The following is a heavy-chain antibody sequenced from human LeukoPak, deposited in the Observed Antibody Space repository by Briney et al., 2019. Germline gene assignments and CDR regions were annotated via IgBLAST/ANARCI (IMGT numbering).Heavy chain of an antibody. V-gene: IGHV3-74*01. J-gene: IGHJ4*02. D-gene: IGHD6-13*01. CDR1: GFTFSNYW. CDR2: IKNDGSST. CDR3: ARAQDFIAAAGTFDY. Sequence: PGGSLRLSCVASGFTFSNYWMNWVRQAPGKGLVWVSRIKNDGSSTRYADSVKGRFTISRDNAKNSLYLQMNSLRAEDTAVYYCARAQDFIAAAGTFDYWGQGTLVTVSS.